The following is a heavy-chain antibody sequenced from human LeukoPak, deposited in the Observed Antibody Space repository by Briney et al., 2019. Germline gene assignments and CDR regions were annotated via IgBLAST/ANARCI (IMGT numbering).Heavy chain of an antibody. CDR2: INPTSGGT. D-gene: IGHD6-19*01. CDR3: ARSLKGRGANGWPFKY. J-gene: IGHJ4*02. Sequence: SVKVSCKASGYTFTSYGISWVRQAPGQGLEWMGWINPTSGGTVYAQNFQDRVVMTRDTTTIDMELSSLRPDDTAVYYCARSLKGRGANGWPFKYWGQGTLVIVSS. CDR1: GYTFTSYG. V-gene: IGHV1-2*02.